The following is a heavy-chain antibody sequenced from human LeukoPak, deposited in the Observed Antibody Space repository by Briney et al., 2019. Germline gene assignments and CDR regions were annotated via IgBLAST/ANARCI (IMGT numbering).Heavy chain of an antibody. Sequence: SETLSLTCTVSGGSISSYYWSWIRRPPGKGLEWIGYIYYSGSTNYNPSLKSRVTISVDTSKNQFSLKLSSVTAADTAVYYCARNTLDTAMGAAVDYWGQGTLVTVSS. CDR3: ARNTLDTAMGAAVDY. D-gene: IGHD5-18*01. J-gene: IGHJ4*02. CDR2: IYYSGST. CDR1: GGSISSYY. V-gene: IGHV4-59*01.